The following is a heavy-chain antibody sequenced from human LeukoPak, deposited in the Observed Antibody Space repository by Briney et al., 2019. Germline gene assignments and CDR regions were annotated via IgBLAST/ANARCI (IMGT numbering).Heavy chain of an antibody. CDR2: TYYRSTRYN. D-gene: IGHD2-2*01. V-gene: IGHV6-1*01. CDR1: GDSVSSNSVT. J-gene: IGHJ5*02. Sequence: SQTLSLTCAISGDSVSSNSVTWNWIGQSPSRGLEWLGRTYYRSTRYNDYAVSVRGRITVNPDTSKNQFSLHLNSVTPEDTAVYYCARRLTQYDCFDPWGQGILVTVSS. CDR3: ARRLTQYDCFDP.